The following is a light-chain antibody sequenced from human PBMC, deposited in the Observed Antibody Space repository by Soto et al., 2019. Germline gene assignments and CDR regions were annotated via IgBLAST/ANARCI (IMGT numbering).Light chain of an antibody. CDR2: EVS. V-gene: IGLV2-8*01. CDR3: SSYAGSNNLGV. J-gene: IGLJ3*02. Sequence: QSALTQPPSASGSPGQSVTISCTGTSSDIGGYNYVSWYQHHPGKAPKVMIYEVSKRPSGVPDRFSGSKSGNTASLTVSGLQPEDEADYYCSSYAGSNNLGVFGGVTKVTVL. CDR1: SSDIGGYNY.